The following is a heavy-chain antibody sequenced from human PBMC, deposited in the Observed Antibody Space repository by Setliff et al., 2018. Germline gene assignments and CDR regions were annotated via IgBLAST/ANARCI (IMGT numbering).Heavy chain of an antibody. V-gene: IGHV3-23*01. CDR3: ARDPNGGYVGAFDP. J-gene: IGHJ5*02. Sequence: ETLSLTCTVSGGSVSSGSYYWSWTRQPAGKGLEWVSSIHVSGGSTYYADSVKGRFTISRDNSRNTLYLQMNSLRAEDTASYYCARDPNGGYVGAFDPWGQGILVTVSS. CDR2: IHVSGGST. CDR1: GGSVSSGSYY. D-gene: IGHD5-12*01.